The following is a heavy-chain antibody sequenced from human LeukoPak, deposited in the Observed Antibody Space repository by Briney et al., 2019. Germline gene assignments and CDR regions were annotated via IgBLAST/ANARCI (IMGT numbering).Heavy chain of an antibody. CDR2: IYSGGGT. J-gene: IGHJ4*02. Sequence: GGSLRLSCAASGFTVSSHYMSWVRQAPGKGLEWVSVIYSGGGTDYGDSVKGRFTISRDNSKNTLYLEINGLRAEDTAMYFCGRGGLGSSGYYLADWGQGTPVTVSS. D-gene: IGHD3-22*01. CDR1: GFTVSSHY. V-gene: IGHV3-53*01. CDR3: GRGGLGSSGYYLAD.